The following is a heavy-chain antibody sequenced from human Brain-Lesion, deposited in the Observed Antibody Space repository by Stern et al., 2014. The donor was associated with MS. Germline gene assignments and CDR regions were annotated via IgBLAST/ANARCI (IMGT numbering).Heavy chain of an antibody. CDR3: ASGYRIFDY. CDR1: GGSISSGSDY. J-gene: IGHJ4*02. Sequence: VQLVESGPGLVKPSQTLSLTCTVSGGSISSGSDYWSWIRQPVGKGLEWIGRIHARGSAFYTPSLKSRFTISTDTSMNQFSLELNSATAADTAIYYCASGYRIFDYWGQGILVTVSS. CDR2: IHARGSA. V-gene: IGHV4-61*02. D-gene: IGHD5-18*01.